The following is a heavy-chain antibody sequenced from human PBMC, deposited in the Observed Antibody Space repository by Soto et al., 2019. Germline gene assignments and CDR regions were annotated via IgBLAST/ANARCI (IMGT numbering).Heavy chain of an antibody. Sequence: QVQLVQSGAEVKKPGSSVKVSCKASGGTFSSYAISWVRQAPGQGLEWMGGIIPIFGTANYAQKFQGRVTITADEPTSTGYRELSSLRSKDRAVYYCAEGGSGGYLTYGMDVWGQGTTVTVSS. CDR2: IIPIFGTA. CDR1: GGTFSSYA. CDR3: AEGGSGGYLTYGMDV. V-gene: IGHV1-69*01. D-gene: IGHD3-22*01. J-gene: IGHJ6*02.